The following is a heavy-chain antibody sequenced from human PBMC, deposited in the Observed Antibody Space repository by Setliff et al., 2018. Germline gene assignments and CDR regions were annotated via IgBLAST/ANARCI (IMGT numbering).Heavy chain of an antibody. Sequence: ASVKVSCKASGYTFTDYYMHWVRQAPGQGLEWVGWINNYSFKTTYPQKFLDRVTVTTDTSATTAYMELKNLRSDDTAVYYCARINFYVSSGYYYAPDFWGQGTLVTVSS. CDR3: ARINFYVSSGYYYAPDF. V-gene: IGHV1-18*04. CDR2: INNYSFKT. J-gene: IGHJ4*02. D-gene: IGHD3-22*01. CDR1: GYTFTDYY.